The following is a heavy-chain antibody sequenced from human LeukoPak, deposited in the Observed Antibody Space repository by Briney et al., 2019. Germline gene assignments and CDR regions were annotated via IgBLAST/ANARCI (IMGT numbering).Heavy chain of an antibody. D-gene: IGHD3-10*01. CDR2: IYYSGST. V-gene: IGHV4-59*08. CDR3: ADGGLYYYGSGSYWYY. J-gene: IGHJ4*02. CDR1: GGSISSYY. Sequence: PSETLSLTCTVSGGSISSYYWSWIRQPPGKGLEWIGYIYYSGSTNYNPSLKSRVTISVDTSKNQFSLKLSSVTAADTAVYYCADGGLYYYGSGSYWYYWGQGTLVTVSS.